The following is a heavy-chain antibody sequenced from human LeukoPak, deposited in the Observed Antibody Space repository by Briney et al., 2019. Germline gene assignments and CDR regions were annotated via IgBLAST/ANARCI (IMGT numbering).Heavy chain of an antibody. CDR1: GYTFTSYG. CDR3: ARQVAGYCSGGSCYSDY. D-gene: IGHD2-15*01. J-gene: IGHJ4*02. V-gene: IGHV1-18*01. CDR2: ISAYNGNT. Sequence: ASVKVSCKASGYTFTSYGISWVRQAPGQGLEWMGWISAYNGNTNYAQKLQGRVTMTTDTSTSTAYMELSSLRSEDTAVYYCARQVAGYCSGGSCYSDYWGQGTLVTVSS.